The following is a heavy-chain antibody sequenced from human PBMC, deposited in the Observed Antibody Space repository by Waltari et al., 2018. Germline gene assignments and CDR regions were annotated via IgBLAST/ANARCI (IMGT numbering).Heavy chain of an antibody. D-gene: IGHD3-16*01. CDR2: IYSGGST. V-gene: IGHV3-23*03. CDR1: GFTFSSYA. CDR3: AKDQRLGGSRSGWFDP. Sequence: EVQLLESWGGLVQPGGSLRLSCAASGFTFSSYAMSWVRQAPGTGLAWVPVIYSGGSTSEADTGQGRITISSDKSKSTLYLKRNSLGAEDTAVYYCAKDQRLGGSRSGWFDPWGQGTLVTVSS. J-gene: IGHJ5*02.